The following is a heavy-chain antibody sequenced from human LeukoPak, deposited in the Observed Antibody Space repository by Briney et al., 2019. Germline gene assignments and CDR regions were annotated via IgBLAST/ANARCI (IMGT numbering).Heavy chain of an antibody. D-gene: IGHD5-24*01. V-gene: IGHV3-7*01. Sequence: PGGSLRLSCAASGFTFSSYWMSWVRQAPGKGLEWVANIKQDGSEKYYVDSVKGRFTISRDNAKNSLYLQMNSLRAGDTAVYYCARGRDGYNFHAFDIWGQGTMVTVSS. CDR2: IKQDGSEK. CDR3: ARGRDGYNFHAFDI. CDR1: GFTFSSYW. J-gene: IGHJ3*02.